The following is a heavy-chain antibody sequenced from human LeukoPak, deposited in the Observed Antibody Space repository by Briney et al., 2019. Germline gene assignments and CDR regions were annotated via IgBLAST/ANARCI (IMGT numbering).Heavy chain of an antibody. D-gene: IGHD6-25*01. CDR3: ARGGGSHAFDL. J-gene: IGHJ3*01. CDR2: INNDGSDI. V-gene: IGHV3-74*01. CDR1: GFHFSSYW. Sequence: GGPLRLSCAASGFHFSSYWIHWVRQAPGKGLVWVSRINNDGSDIIYADSVKGRFAMSRDNAENTLFLQMSGLRTEDTALYYCARGGGSHAFDLWGQGRMVTVSS.